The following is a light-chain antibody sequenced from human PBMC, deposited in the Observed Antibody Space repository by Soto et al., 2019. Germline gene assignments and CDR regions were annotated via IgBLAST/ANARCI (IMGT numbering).Light chain of an antibody. CDR2: ETN. Sequence: QSVLTQPPSLSAAPGQMVTISCSGGNSNIGNNYVSWYQQLPGTAPKLLIYETNKRPSGIPDRFSGSKSRTSATLGITGLQTGDEADYYCGTWDSSLSTAYHVFGSGTKVTVL. CDR1: NSNIGNNY. CDR3: GTWDSSLSTAYHV. V-gene: IGLV1-51*02. J-gene: IGLJ1*01.